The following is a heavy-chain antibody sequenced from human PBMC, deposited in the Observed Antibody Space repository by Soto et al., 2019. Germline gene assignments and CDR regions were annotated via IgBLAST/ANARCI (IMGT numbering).Heavy chain of an antibody. V-gene: IGHV3-23*01. CDR2: VSGNGDDT. CDR1: GFPFSHYA. Sequence: PXESLRLSCAGSGFPFSHYAMSWVRQPPGKGLEWVSTVSGNGDDTYYADSVKGRFTISRENSKDTAYLQMNSLRAEDTAVYFCAKDTYNEYYFYGLDVWGPGTAVTVSS. CDR3: AKDTYNEYYFYGLDV. D-gene: IGHD1-1*01. J-gene: IGHJ6*02.